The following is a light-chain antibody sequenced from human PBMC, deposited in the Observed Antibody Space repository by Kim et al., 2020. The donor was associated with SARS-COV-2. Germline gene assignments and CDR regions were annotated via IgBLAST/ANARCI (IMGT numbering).Light chain of an antibody. CDR2: GVS. Sequence: EIVLTQSPGTLSLSPGERATLSCRASHSVSGNYLAWYQQKPGQAPRVFIYGVSRRATGIPDRFSGSGSGTEFTLTISRLEPEDFAMYYCQQYARAPDTYGQGTRREIK. CDR3: QQYARAPDT. J-gene: IGKJ5*01. CDR1: HSVSGNY. V-gene: IGKV3-20*01.